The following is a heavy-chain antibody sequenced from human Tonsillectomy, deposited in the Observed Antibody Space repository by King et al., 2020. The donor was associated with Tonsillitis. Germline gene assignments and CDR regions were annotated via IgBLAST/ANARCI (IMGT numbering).Heavy chain of an antibody. V-gene: IGHV3-30*18. CDR3: AKDAGLEAASGVYDY. D-gene: IGHD6-13*01. J-gene: IGHJ4*02. CDR1: GFIFSNYA. Sequence: VQLVESGGGVVQPGRSLRVSCAASGFIFSNYAVHWVRQAPGKGPEWVAIISYDGRHESYADSVRGRFTISRDNANNTLYLHMNSLRPDDTAVYSCAKDAGLEAASGVYDYWGQGTLVTVSS. CDR2: ISYDGRHE.